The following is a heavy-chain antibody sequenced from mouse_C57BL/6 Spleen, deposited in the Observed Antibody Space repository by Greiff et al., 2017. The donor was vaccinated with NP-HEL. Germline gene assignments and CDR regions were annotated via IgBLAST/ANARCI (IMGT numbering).Heavy chain of an antibody. CDR3: ARIGGQFTTVVADFDV. Sequence: LQQSGPGILQPSQTLSLTCSFSGFSLSTFGMGVGWIRQPSGKGLEWLAHIWWDDDKYYNPALKSRLTISKDTSKYQVFLKIANVDTADTATYYCARIGGQFTTVVADFDVWGTGTTVTVSS. CDR1: GFSLSTFGMG. J-gene: IGHJ1*03. CDR2: IWWDDDK. D-gene: IGHD1-1*01. V-gene: IGHV8-8*01.